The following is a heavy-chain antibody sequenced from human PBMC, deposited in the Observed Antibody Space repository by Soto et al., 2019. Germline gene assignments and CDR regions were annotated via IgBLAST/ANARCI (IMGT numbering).Heavy chain of an antibody. CDR1: GDSVSIGTYY. Sequence: QVQLQESGPGLVKPSETLSLTCIVSGDSVSIGTYYWSWIRQPPGKGLEWIGYIYYRGSTNYNPSPKSRVTMSIDTSRNQFSLKVNSVTAADTAVYYCARGLDYVGFDYWGQGTLVAVSS. CDR2: IYYRGST. CDR3: ARGLDYVGFDY. D-gene: IGHD4-17*01. J-gene: IGHJ4*02. V-gene: IGHV4-61*01.